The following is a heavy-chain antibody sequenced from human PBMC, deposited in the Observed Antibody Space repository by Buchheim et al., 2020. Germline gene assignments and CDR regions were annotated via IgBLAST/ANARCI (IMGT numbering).Heavy chain of an antibody. D-gene: IGHD6-6*01. CDR3: ARNLLVRAAAKRYYYYYGMDV. CDR1: GFTFSDYY. J-gene: IGHJ6*02. Sequence: QVQLVESGGGVVQPGRSLRLSCAASGFTFSDYYMSWIRQAPGKGLEWVSYISSSGSTIYYADSVKGRFTISRDNAKNSLYLQMNSLRAEDTAVYYCARNLLVRAAAKRYYYYYGMDVWGQGTT. V-gene: IGHV3-11*01. CDR2: ISSSGSTI.